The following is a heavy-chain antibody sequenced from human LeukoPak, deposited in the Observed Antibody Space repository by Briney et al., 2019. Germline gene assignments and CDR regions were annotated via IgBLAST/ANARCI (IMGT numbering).Heavy chain of an antibody. D-gene: IGHD1-14*01. Sequence: ASVKVSCKVSGYTLTELPMHWVRQAPGKGLEWMGGFDPEDGETIYAQKFQGRVTMTEDTSTDTAYMELSNLRSEDTAVYYCATDSPDSRDAFDIWGQGTMVTVSS. CDR2: FDPEDGET. V-gene: IGHV1-24*01. CDR3: ATDSPDSRDAFDI. CDR1: GYTLTELP. J-gene: IGHJ3*02.